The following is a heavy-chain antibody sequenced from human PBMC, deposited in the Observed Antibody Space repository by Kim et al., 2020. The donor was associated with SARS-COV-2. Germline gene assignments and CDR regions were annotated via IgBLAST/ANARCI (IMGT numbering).Heavy chain of an antibody. Sequence: SETLSLTCAVYGGSFSGYYWSWIRQPPGKGLEWIGEINHSGSTNYNPSLKSRVTISVDTSKNQFSLKLSSVTAADTAVYYCARAPVVVPGPDAFDIWGQGTMVTVSS. CDR2: INHSGST. CDR3: ARAPVVVPGPDAFDI. D-gene: IGHD2-2*01. J-gene: IGHJ3*02. V-gene: IGHV4-34*01. CDR1: GGSFSGYY.